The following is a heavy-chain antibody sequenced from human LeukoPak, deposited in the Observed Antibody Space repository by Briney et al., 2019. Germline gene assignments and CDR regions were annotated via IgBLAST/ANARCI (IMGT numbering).Heavy chain of an antibody. CDR3: AKSNRAIAAAGTHFDY. CDR2: ISGSGGST. J-gene: IGHJ4*02. CDR1: GFTFSGYA. D-gene: IGHD6-13*01. V-gene: IGHV3-23*01. Sequence: GGSLRLSCAASGFTFSGYAMSWVRQAPGKGLEWVSAISGSGGSTYYADSVKGRFTISRDNSKNTLYLQMNSLRAEDTAVYYCAKSNRAIAAAGTHFDYWGQGTLVTVSS.